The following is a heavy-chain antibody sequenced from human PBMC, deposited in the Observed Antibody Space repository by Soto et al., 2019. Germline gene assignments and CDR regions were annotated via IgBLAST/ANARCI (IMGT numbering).Heavy chain of an antibody. CDR3: ARGGGRAGAGAFDI. CDR2: MDTNSGNT. CDR1: GYTFTSYD. D-gene: IGHD1-26*01. V-gene: IGHV1-8*01. J-gene: IGHJ3*02. Sequence: HVQLVPSGAEVKKPGASVTVSCKASGYTFTSYDINWVRQATGQGLEWMGWMDTNSGNTGYAQKFQGRVTMTRNTSISTAYMELSSLRSEDTAVYYGARGGGRAGAGAFDIWGQGTMVTVSS.